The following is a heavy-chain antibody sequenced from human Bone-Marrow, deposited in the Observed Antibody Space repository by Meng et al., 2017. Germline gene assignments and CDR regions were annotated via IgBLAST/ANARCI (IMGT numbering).Heavy chain of an antibody. V-gene: IGHV3-33*01. J-gene: IGHJ4*02. CDR1: GFTFRNYG. CDR2: IWYDGSNK. Sequence: QVQLVESGGGVVQHGRSLRLSCAASGFTFRNYGMHWVRQAPGKGLEWVAVIWYDGSNKYYGDSVKGRFTISRDNSKNTVHLQMNSLRAEDTAVYYCARDAKHNFDCWGQGTLVTVSS. CDR3: ARDAKHNFDC.